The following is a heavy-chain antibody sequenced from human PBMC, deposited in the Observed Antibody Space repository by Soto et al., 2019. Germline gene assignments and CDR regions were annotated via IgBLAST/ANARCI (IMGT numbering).Heavy chain of an antibody. D-gene: IGHD3-3*01. J-gene: IGHJ6*02. CDR3: AREGGFLEWLRRYYYGIDV. Sequence: ASVKVSCKASGYTFTSYAMHWVRQAPGQRLEWMGWINAGNGNTKYSQKFQGRVTITRDTSASTAYMELSSLRSEDTAVYYCAREGGFLEWLRRYYYGIDVWGQGTTVTVYS. V-gene: IGHV1-3*01. CDR1: GYTFTSYA. CDR2: INAGNGNT.